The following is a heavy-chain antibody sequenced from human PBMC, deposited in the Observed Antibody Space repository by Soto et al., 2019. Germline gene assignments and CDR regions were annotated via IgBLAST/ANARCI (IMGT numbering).Heavy chain of an antibody. Sequence: EVQLLESGGGLVQPGGSLRLSCAASGFTFSSYAMSWVRQAPGKGLEWVSAISGSGGSTYYADSVKGRFTISRDNSKNTLYLQMNSLRAEDTAVYYCAKSYDFWSGYHYYYYYYGMDVCGQGTTVTVSS. J-gene: IGHJ6*02. V-gene: IGHV3-23*01. D-gene: IGHD3-3*01. CDR2: ISGSGGST. CDR1: GFTFSSYA. CDR3: AKSYDFWSGYHYYYYYYGMDV.